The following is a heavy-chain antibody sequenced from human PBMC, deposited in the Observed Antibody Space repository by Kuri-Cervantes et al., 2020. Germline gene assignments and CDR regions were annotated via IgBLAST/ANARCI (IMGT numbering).Heavy chain of an antibody. D-gene: IGHD4-23*01. J-gene: IGHJ5*02. CDR3: ARPRWSADNWFDP. V-gene: IGHV4-39*01. Sequence: ESLKISCTVSGGSISGSSYYWGWIRQPPGKGLEWIGSIYYSGGSTYYNPSLKSRVAISVDTSKNQFSLKVTSVTAADTAVYYCARPRWSADNWFDPWGQGTLVTVSS. CDR2: IYYSGGST. CDR1: GGSISGSSYY.